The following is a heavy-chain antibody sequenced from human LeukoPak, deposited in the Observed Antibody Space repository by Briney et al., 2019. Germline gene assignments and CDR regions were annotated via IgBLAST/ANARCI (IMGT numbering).Heavy chain of an antibody. J-gene: IGHJ4*02. Sequence: SETLSLTCTVSGGSFSGYYWMWIRQPAGKGLEWIGRIYLSDNTNYNSPSLRSRVTMSPDTSMNRFSLKLSSVTAADTAVYYCARGSYGYIDQWGQGLLVTVSS. V-gene: IGHV4-4*07. CDR2: IYLSDNT. D-gene: IGHD3-16*01. CDR3: ARGSYGYIDQ. CDR1: GGSFSGYY.